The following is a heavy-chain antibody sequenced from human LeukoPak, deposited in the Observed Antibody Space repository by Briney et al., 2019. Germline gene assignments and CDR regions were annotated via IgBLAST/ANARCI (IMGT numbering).Heavy chain of an antibody. J-gene: IGHJ4*02. CDR2: IIPIFGTA. V-gene: IGHV1-69*13. Sequence: ASVKVSCKASGGTFSNYAISWVRQAPGQGLEWMGGIIPIFGTANYAQKFRGRVTITADESTSTAYMELSSLRSEDTAVYYCARAPLGTQWLVPNYFDYWGQGTLVTVSS. D-gene: IGHD6-19*01. CDR1: GGTFSNYA. CDR3: ARAPLGTQWLVPNYFDY.